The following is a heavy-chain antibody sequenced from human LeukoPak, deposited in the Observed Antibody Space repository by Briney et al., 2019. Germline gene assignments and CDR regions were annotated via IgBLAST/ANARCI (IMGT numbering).Heavy chain of an antibody. CDR2: INHSGST. J-gene: IGHJ5*02. V-gene: IGHV4-34*01. CDR3: ARAADIVVVPAARWFDP. CDR1: GGSFSGYY. Sequence: PSETLSLTCAVYGGSFSGYYGSGIRQPPGKVLEWIGEINHSGSTNYNPSLKSRVTISVDTSKHQFSLKLSSVTAADTAVYYCARAADIVVVPAARWFDPWGQGTMVTVSS. D-gene: IGHD2-2*01.